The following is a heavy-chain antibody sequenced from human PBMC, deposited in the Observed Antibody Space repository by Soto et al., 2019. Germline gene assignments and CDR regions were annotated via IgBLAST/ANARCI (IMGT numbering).Heavy chain of an antibody. CDR1: GFTFSSYG. CDR2: ISYDGSNK. D-gene: IGHD3-3*01. V-gene: IGHV3-30*18. Sequence: QVQLVESGGGVVQPGRSLRLSCAASGFTFSSYGMHWVRQAPGKGLEWVAVISYDGSNKYYADSVKGRFTISRDNSKKTLYLQMNSLRAEDTAVYYCAKGDRITIFGTPVSWFDPWGQGTLVTVSS. J-gene: IGHJ5*02. CDR3: AKGDRITIFGTPVSWFDP.